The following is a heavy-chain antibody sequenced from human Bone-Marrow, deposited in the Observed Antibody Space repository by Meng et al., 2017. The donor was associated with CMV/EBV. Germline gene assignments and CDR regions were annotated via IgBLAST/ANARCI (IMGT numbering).Heavy chain of an antibody. V-gene: IGHV3-21*01. Sequence: GGSLRLSCAASGFTFSSYSMNWVRQAPGKGLEWVSSISSSSSYIYYADSVKGRFTISRDNAKNSLYLQMNSLRAEDTAVYYCARRITIFGVVRGFGMDVWGQGHTVTVSS. CDR1: GFTFSSYS. D-gene: IGHD3-3*01. J-gene: IGHJ6*02. CDR2: ISSSSSYI. CDR3: ARRITIFGVVRGFGMDV.